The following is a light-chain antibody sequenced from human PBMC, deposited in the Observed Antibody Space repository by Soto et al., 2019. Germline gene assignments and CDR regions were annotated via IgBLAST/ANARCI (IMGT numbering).Light chain of an antibody. V-gene: IGKV1-39*01. CDR2: SAS. J-gene: IGKJ2*01. CDR1: QSIRTY. CDR3: QQGYSTLPYT. Sequence: DIQMTQSPSSLSASVGDRVTITCRASQSIRTYLNWYQQKPGKAPKLLIFSASSLQSGVPSRFSGSGSGTDFTLTISNLQPEDSATYYCQQGYSTLPYTFGQGTKLEI.